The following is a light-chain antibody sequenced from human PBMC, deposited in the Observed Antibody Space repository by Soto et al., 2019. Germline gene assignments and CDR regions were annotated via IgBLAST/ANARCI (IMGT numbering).Light chain of an antibody. CDR2: DAS. V-gene: IGKV3-11*01. CDR1: QSVSSY. Sequence: EIVLTQSPAPLSLSPGERVTLSCRASQSVSSYLAWYQQNPGQAPRLLIYDASNRATGIPARFSGSGSGTDFTLTISSLEPEDFAVYYCQQRRSWPLTFGGGTKVEIK. CDR3: QQRRSWPLT. J-gene: IGKJ4*01.